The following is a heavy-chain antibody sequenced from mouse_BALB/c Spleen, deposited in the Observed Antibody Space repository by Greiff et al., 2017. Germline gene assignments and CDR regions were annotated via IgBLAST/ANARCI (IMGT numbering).Heavy chain of an antibody. J-gene: IGHJ4*01. Sequence: QVQLQQSGPGLVPPSQCLSITCTVSGFSFTSYGVHWVRQPPGKGLEWLGVIWAGGSTNYNSALMSRLSISKDNSKSQVFLKMNSLQTDDTAMYYCARDRYYAMDYWGQGTSVTVSS. CDR1: GFSFTSYG. CDR2: IWAGGST. CDR3: ARDRYYAMDY. V-gene: IGHV2-9*02.